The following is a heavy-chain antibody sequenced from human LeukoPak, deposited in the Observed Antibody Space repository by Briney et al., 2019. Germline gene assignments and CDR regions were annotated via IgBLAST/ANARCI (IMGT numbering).Heavy chain of an antibody. CDR2: IRPDGSEI. Sequence: PGGSLRLSCVASGFTFSDYWMNWFRQAPGKGLEWVANIRPDGSEIYHVDSVKGRFTISRDNAQNSLYLQMNNLRAEDTAVCYCARDVYRSFDYWGQGTLVTVSS. D-gene: IGHD5/OR15-5a*01. V-gene: IGHV3-7*01. J-gene: IGHJ4*02. CDR3: ARDVYRSFDY. CDR1: GFTFSDYW.